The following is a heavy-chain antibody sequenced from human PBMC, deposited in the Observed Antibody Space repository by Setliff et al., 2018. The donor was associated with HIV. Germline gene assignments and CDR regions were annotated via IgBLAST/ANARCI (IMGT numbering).Heavy chain of an antibody. D-gene: IGHD3-10*01. V-gene: IGHV4-39*02. CDR3: ARDFNYGSGRYYYYMDV. CDR1: GGSISSSSYH. Sequence: SETLSLTCSVSGGSISSSSYHWAWIRQPPGKGLEWIGTIYYSGNTYYNPSLKSRLTISLDTSTNKFSLKLSSVTAADTAVYYCARDFNYGSGRYYYYMDVWGKGTTVTVSS. CDR2: IYYSGNT. J-gene: IGHJ6*03.